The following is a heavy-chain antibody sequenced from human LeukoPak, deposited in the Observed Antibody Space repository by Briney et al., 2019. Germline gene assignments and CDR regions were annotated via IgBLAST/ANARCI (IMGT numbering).Heavy chain of an antibody. CDR1: GFTFGSYS. CDR3: AGEGGGSGLWYYDL. J-gene: IGHJ2*01. Sequence: PGGSLRLSRAASGFTFGSYSMHWVRQAPRKGPEFVSVIGGDGLTTFYADSVKDRFTISRDNSKSTLYLEMGSLRAEDMAVYYCAGEGGGSGLWYYDLWGRGTLVTVSS. D-gene: IGHD1-26*01. CDR2: IGGDGLTT. V-gene: IGHV3-64*02.